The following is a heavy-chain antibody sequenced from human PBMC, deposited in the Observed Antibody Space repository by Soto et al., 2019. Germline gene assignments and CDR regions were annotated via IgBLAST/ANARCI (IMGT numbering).Heavy chain of an antibody. V-gene: IGHV4-61*01. CDR2: IYYSGST. D-gene: IGHD6-13*01. Sequence: SETLSLTCTVSGGSVSSGSYYWSWIRQPPGKGLEWIGYIYYSGSTNYNPSLKSRVTISVDTSKNQFSLKLSSVTAADTAVYYCARGAEMVAAATLYYYYYGMDVWGQGTRVTVSS. CDR1: GGSVSSGSYY. J-gene: IGHJ6*02. CDR3: ARGAEMVAAATLYYYYYGMDV.